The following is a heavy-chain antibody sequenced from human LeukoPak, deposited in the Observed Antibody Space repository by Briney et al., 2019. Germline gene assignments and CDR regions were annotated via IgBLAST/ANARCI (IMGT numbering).Heavy chain of an antibody. CDR2: IDSSSSTI. D-gene: IGHD6-19*01. J-gene: IGHJ4*02. CDR3: AKDRRDSSGWYHSFDY. CDR1: GFTFSNYK. Sequence: PGGSLRLSCTASGFTFSNYKMNWVRQAPGKGLEWISYIDSSSSTIYYADSVKGRFTTSRDNAKNSLYLQMNSLRAEDTAVYYCAKDRRDSSGWYHSFDYWGQGTLVTVSS. V-gene: IGHV3-48*01.